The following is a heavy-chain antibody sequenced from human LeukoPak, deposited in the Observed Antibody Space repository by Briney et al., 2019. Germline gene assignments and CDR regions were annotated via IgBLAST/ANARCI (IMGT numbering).Heavy chain of an antibody. Sequence: SETLSLTCTLSGGSISRYYWRWIRQPAGRGLDWIGRIYTSGSTNHNPSLKSRVTMSVDTSTNQFSLKLSSVTAADTAVYYCARNYDSSGYYFDYWGQGTPLTVSS. CDR3: ARNYDSSGYYFDY. J-gene: IGHJ4*02. CDR1: GGSISRYY. CDR2: IYTSGST. V-gene: IGHV4-4*07. D-gene: IGHD3-22*01.